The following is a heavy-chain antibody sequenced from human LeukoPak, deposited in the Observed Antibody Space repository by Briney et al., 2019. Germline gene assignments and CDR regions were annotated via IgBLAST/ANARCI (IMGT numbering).Heavy chain of an antibody. Sequence: PSETLSLTCTVSGGSISSYYWSWIRQPPGKGLEWIGYIYYSGSTNYNPSLKSRVTISVDTSKNQFSLKLSSVTAADTAVYYCARGRTSGYFVYDAFDIWGQGTMVTVSS. V-gene: IGHV4-59*01. CDR3: ARGRTSGYFVYDAFDI. J-gene: IGHJ3*02. CDR2: IYYSGST. D-gene: IGHD3-9*01. CDR1: GGSISSYY.